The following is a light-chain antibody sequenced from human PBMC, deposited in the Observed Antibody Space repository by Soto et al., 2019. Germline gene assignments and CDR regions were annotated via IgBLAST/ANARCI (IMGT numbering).Light chain of an antibody. Sequence: IQMTQSPSSLSASVGDRVTITCRASQGIANFLNWYQQKPGKAPNLLIYAASTLESGVPSRFSGSGSGTDFTLTIRSLEPEDFAVYYCQQYDNWPLTFGGGTKVDIK. CDR3: QQYDNWPLT. CDR2: AAS. J-gene: IGKJ4*01. CDR1: QGIANF. V-gene: IGKV1D-13*01.